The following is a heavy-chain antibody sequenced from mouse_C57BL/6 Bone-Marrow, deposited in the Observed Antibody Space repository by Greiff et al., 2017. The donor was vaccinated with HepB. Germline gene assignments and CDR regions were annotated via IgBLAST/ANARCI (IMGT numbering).Heavy chain of an antibody. CDR1: GFTFSSYA. J-gene: IGHJ4*01. D-gene: IGHD1-1*01. CDR2: ISHGGSYT. Sequence: EVHLVESGGGLVKPGGSLKLSCAASGFTFSSYAMSWVRQTPEKRLEWVATISHGGSYTYYPDNVKGRFTISRDNAKNHLYLQMSHLKSEDTAMYSCARDRGTTVVRAMDYWGQGTSVTVSS. V-gene: IGHV5-4*01. CDR3: ARDRGTTVVRAMDY.